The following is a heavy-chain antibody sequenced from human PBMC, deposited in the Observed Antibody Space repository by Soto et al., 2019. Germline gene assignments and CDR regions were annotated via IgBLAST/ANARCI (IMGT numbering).Heavy chain of an antibody. D-gene: IGHD5-18*01. CDR1: GYSFTSYW. J-gene: IGHJ6*03. Sequence: GESLKISCKGSGYSFTSYWISWVRQMPGKGLEWMGRIDPSDSYTNYSPSFQGHVTISADKSISTAYLQWSSLKASDTAMYYCAGILGYSYGSYYYMDVWGKGTTVTVSS. CDR3: AGILGYSYGSYYYMDV. CDR2: IDPSDSYT. V-gene: IGHV5-10-1*01.